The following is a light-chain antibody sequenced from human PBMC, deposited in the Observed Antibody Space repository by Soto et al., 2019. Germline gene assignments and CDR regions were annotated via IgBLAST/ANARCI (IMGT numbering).Light chain of an antibody. J-gene: IGLJ3*02. V-gene: IGLV2-11*01. Sequence: QSALTQPRSVSGSPRQSVTISCTGTSSDVGGYNYVSWYQQHPGKAPKLMIYDVSKRPSGVPDRFSGSKSGSTASLTISGLQAEDEADYCCCSYAGSYTWVFGGGTKLTVL. CDR2: DVS. CDR1: SSDVGGYNY. CDR3: CSYAGSYTWV.